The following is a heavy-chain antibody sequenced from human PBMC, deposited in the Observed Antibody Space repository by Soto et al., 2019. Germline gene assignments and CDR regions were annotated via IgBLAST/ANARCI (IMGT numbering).Heavy chain of an antibody. CDR2: IWYDGSNK. Sequence: GGSLRLSCAASGFTFSSYVMHWVRQAPGKGLEWVAVIWYDGSNKYYADSVKGRFTISRDNSKNTLYLQMNSLRAEDTAVYYCARGLGPKYYYYYGMDVWGQGTTVTVSS. CDR3: ARGLGPKYYYYYGMDV. CDR1: GFTFSSYV. V-gene: IGHV3-33*01. J-gene: IGHJ6*02. D-gene: IGHD3-10*01.